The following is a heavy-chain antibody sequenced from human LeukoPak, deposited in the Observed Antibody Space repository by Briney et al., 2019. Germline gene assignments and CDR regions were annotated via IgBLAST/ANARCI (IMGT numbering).Heavy chain of an antibody. CDR3: ARVGDYYDSSGYITDY. D-gene: IGHD3-22*01. CDR1: GYTFTSYG. Sequence: ASVKVSCKASGYTFTSYGISWVRQAPGQGLEWMGWISAYSGNTNYAQKLQGRVTMTTDTSTSTAYMELRSLRSDDTAVYYCARVGDYYDSSGYITDYWGQGTLVTVSS. J-gene: IGHJ4*02. CDR2: ISAYSGNT. V-gene: IGHV1-18*01.